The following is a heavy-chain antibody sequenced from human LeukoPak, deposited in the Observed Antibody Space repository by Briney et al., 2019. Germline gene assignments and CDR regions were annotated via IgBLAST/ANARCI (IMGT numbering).Heavy chain of an antibody. CDR3: ARDFPRVWSPNYYFDY. CDR2: INPNSGGT. Sequence: AASVKVSCKASGYTFTGYYMHWVRQAPGQGLEWMGWINPNSGGTNYAQKFQGRVTMTRDTSISTAYMELSRLRSDDTAVYYCARDFPRVWSPNYYFDYWGQGTLVTVSS. CDR1: GYTFTGYY. J-gene: IGHJ4*02. V-gene: IGHV1-2*02. D-gene: IGHD1-1*01.